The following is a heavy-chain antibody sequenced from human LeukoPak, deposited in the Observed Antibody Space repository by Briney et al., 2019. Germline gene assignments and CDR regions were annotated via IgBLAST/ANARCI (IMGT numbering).Heavy chain of an antibody. Sequence: GASVKVSCKASGYTFTGYYMHWVRQAPGQGLEWMGWINPNSGGTNYAQKFQGRVTMTRDTSISTAYMELSRLRSDDTAVYYCARDLLGYIAAGYWDQGTLVTVSS. D-gene: IGHD6-6*01. CDR1: GYTFTGYY. CDR2: INPNSGGT. CDR3: ARDLLGYIAAGY. V-gene: IGHV1-2*02. J-gene: IGHJ4*02.